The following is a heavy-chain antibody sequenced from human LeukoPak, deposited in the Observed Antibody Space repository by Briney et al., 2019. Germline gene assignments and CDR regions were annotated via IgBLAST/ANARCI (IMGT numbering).Heavy chain of an antibody. CDR1: GFTFSGHW. V-gene: IGHV3-7*01. Sequence: GGSLRLSCAASGFTFSGHWMSWVRQAPGKGLEWVANINQGGSDKYYVDSVKGRFTISRDNANNLLYLQMNSLRGEDTAVYYCTRDRSRAEDDWGQGTLVTASS. CDR3: TRDRSRAEDD. D-gene: IGHD1-14*01. CDR2: INQGGSDK. J-gene: IGHJ4*02.